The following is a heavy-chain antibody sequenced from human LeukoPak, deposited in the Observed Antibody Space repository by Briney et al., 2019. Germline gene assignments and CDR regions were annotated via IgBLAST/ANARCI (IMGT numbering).Heavy chain of an antibody. D-gene: IGHD1-1*01. Sequence: SQTLSLTCTVSGGSISSGGYYWSWIRQHPGQGLEWIGYIYYSGSTYYNPSLKSRVTISVDTSKNQFSLKLSSVTAADTAVYYCARGRRTGETDYWGQGTLVTVSS. CDR1: GGSISSGGYY. J-gene: IGHJ4*02. CDR2: IYYSGST. CDR3: ARGRRTGETDY. V-gene: IGHV4-31*03.